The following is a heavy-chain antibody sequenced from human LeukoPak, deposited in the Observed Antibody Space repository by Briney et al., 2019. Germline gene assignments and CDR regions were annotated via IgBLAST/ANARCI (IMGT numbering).Heavy chain of an antibody. CDR3: ARARDIVVVITTFDY. Sequence: PSETLSLTCTVSGGSISSSSYYWGWIRQPPGKGLEWIGSIYYSGSTYYNPSLKSRVTISVDTSKNQFSLKLSSVTAADTAVYYCARARDIVVVITTFDYWGQGTLVTVSS. J-gene: IGHJ4*02. CDR2: IYYSGST. D-gene: IGHD3-22*01. CDR1: GGSISSSSYY. V-gene: IGHV4-39*07.